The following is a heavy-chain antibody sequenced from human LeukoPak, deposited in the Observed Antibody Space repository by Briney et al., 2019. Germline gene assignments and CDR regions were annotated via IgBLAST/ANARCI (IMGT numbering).Heavy chain of an antibody. J-gene: IGHJ4*02. V-gene: IGHV1-2*02. D-gene: IGHD2-2*01. CDR2: INPYSGDT. CDR1: GYTFNGYY. Sequence: GASVKVSCKASGYTFNGYYIHWVRQAPGQGLEWMGWINPYSGDTNYAQKFQGRVTMTRDTSISTAYMELSSLRSDDTAVYYCARDGPCSSTSCQNFDFWGQGTLVTVPS. CDR3: ARDGPCSSTSCQNFDF.